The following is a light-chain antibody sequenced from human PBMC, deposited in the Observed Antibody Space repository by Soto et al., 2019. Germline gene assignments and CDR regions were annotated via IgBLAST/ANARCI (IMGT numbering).Light chain of an antibody. V-gene: IGLV1-47*01. CDR1: SSNIGSNY. CDR2: RND. Sequence: QPVLTQPPSASGTPGQRVTISCSGSSSNIGSNYVYWYQQFPGTAPKLLIYRNDQRPSGVPDRFSGSKSGTSASLAISGLRSEDEANFYCASWDDSLSGVLFGGGTKLTVL. J-gene: IGLJ2*01. CDR3: ASWDDSLSGVL.